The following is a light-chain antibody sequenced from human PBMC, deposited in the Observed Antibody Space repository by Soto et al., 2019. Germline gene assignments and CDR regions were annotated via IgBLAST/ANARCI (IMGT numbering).Light chain of an antibody. CDR2: EVS. J-gene: IGLJ1*01. V-gene: IGLV2-14*01. Sequence: QSFLTQPASVSGSAGRSITISCTGTSSDVGGYNYVSWYQQHPSEAPKLMIYEVSNRPSGVSNRFSGSKSGNTASLTISGLQAEDEADYYCSSYTSSSTLVFGTGTKVTVL. CDR1: SSDVGGYNY. CDR3: SSYTSSSTLV.